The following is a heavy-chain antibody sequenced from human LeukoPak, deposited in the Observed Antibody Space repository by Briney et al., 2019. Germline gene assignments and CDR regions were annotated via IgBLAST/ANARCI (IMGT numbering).Heavy chain of an antibody. CDR3: ARDNVRGSSSGLVGYYYYYYMDV. V-gene: IGHV1-69*05. CDR2: IIPIFGTA. CDR1: GGTFSSYA. D-gene: IGHD6-6*01. Sequence: ASVKVSCKASGGTFSSYAISWVRQAPGQGLEWMGGIIPIFGTANYAQKFQSRVTITTDESTSTAYMELSSLRSEDTAVYYCARDNVRGSSSGLVGYYYYYYMDVWGKGTTVTVSS. J-gene: IGHJ6*03.